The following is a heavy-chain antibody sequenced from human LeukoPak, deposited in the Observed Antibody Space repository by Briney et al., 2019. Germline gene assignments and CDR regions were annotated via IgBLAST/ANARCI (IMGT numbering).Heavy chain of an antibody. V-gene: IGHV1-18*01. Sequence: ASLEVSWKVTGVTPSNHAFVWVRQAPGQGLEGMGWIGGYHGNTKYAQKSLGRAALPTATSSTTAYLDLRSLRSDDTAVHYCARKIAPGGTRMGCLDAWGQGTLVLVSS. D-gene: IGHD1-26*01. CDR2: IGGYHGNT. CDR1: GVTPSNHA. J-gene: IGHJ5*02. CDR3: ARKIAPGGTRMGCLDA.